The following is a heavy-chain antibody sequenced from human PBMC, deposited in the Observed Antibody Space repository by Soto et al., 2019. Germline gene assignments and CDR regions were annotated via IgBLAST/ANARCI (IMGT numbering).Heavy chain of an antibody. CDR2: MSHRGGT. V-gene: IGHV4-34*01. CDR1: GGSVSSGNYY. Sequence: QVQLQQWGAGLLKPSETLSLTCAVYGGSVSSGNYYWSWIRQPPGKGLEWIGEMSHRGGTHSNPSLKSRVTISVDTSKSHFSLKMSSVTAADTALYYCARVERGTATTVVDAFDIWGPGTMVTVSS. CDR3: ARVERGTATTVVDAFDI. J-gene: IGHJ3*02. D-gene: IGHD1-1*01.